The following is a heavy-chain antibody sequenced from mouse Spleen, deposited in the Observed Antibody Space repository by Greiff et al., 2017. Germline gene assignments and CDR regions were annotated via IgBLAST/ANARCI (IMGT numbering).Heavy chain of an antibody. CDR1: GYSITSGYY. CDR3: ARRTGTFFDY. CDR2: ISYDGSN. D-gene: IGHD4-1*01. J-gene: IGHJ2*01. Sequence: EVHLVESGPGLVKPSQSLSLTCSVTGYSITSGYYWNWIRQFPGNNLEWMGYISYDGSNNYNPSLKNRISITRDTSKNQFFLKLNSVTTEDTATYYCARRTGTFFDYWGQGTTLTVSS. V-gene: IGHV3-6*01.